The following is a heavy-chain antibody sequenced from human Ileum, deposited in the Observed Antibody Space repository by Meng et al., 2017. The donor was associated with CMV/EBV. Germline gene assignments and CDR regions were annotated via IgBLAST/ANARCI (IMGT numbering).Heavy chain of an antibody. CDR1: GASPNDYY. J-gene: IGHJ5*02. CDR3: ARDRFDP. CDR2: IFATGTT. V-gene: IGHV4-4*07. Sequence: GQLQESGLGLANPSEPLFLTCPVPGASPNDYYWSWIRQPAGKGLEWIGRIFATGTTNYNPSLKSRVTMSVDTSKNQFSLKLTSVTATDTAVYFCARDRFDPWGQGALVTVSS.